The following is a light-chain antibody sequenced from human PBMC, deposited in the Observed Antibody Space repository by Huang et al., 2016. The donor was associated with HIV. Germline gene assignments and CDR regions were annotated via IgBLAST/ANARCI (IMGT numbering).Light chain of an antibody. V-gene: IGKV1-39*01. CDR2: AAS. J-gene: IGKJ4*01. Sequence: DIQMTQSPSSLSASVGDRVTITCRASHNINTYLNWYQQNPGKAPQVLISAASTLQSGVPSRFSGGGSGTEFTLTISSLQPEDFATYYCQQSYSTPPLTFGGGTKVEI. CDR3: QQSYSTPPLT. CDR1: HNINTY.